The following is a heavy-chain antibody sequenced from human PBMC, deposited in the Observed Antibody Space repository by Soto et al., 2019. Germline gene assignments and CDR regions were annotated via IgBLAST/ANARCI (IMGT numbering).Heavy chain of an antibody. Sequence: SETLSLPCTVSGGSIDFCHWRWIRQPPGKGLEWIGDLSYSGSTNYNPSLRSRVTILGDTSKNQFSLKLSSGTAADTAAYFCARQRDSVVTHGYIDVWGQGYLVTVSS. CDR1: GGSIDFCH. J-gene: IGHJ4*03. V-gene: IGHV4-59*01. CDR2: LSYSGST. CDR3: ARQRDSVVTHGYIDV. D-gene: IGHD2-21*02.